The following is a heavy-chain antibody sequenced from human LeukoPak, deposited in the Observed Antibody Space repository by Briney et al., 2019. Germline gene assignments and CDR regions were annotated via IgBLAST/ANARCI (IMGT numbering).Heavy chain of an antibody. Sequence: GGSLRLSCAASGFTFSSYAMHWVRQAPGKGLEGVAVISYDGSNKYYADSVKGRFTISRDNSKNTLYLQMNSLRAEDAAVYYCARGNFGPYWYFDLWGRGTLVTVSS. J-gene: IGHJ2*01. D-gene: IGHD3-3*01. CDR3: ARGNFGPYWYFDL. CDR1: GFTFSSYA. CDR2: ISYDGSNK. V-gene: IGHV3-30*01.